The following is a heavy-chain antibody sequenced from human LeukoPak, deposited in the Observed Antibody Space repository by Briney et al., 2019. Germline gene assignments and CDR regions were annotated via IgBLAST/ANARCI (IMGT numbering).Heavy chain of an antibody. Sequence: SETLSLTCTVSGGSISSYYWSWIRQPAGKGLEWIGYIYYSGSTNYNPSLKSRVTISVDTSKNQFSLKLSSVTAADTAVYYCARDKGVVTTNWFDPWGQGTLVTVSS. D-gene: IGHD4-11*01. CDR3: ARDKGVVTTNWFDP. CDR1: GGSISSYY. CDR2: IYYSGST. V-gene: IGHV4-59*01. J-gene: IGHJ5*02.